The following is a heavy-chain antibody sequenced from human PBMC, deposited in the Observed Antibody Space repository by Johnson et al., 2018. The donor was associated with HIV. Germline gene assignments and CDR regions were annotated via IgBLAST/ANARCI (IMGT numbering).Heavy chain of an antibody. CDR1: GLTFSDYD. CDR3: ARSSGSYLDDAFDI. Sequence: QMQLVESGGGLVKPGGSLRLSCAASGLTFSDYDMSWIRQAPGKGLEWVSYISSSGSTIYYADSVKGRFTISRDNAKNSLYLQMNSLRAEDTAVYYCARSSGSYLDDAFDIWGQGTMVTVSS. CDR2: ISSSGSTI. V-gene: IGHV3-11*04. D-gene: IGHD1-26*01. J-gene: IGHJ3*02.